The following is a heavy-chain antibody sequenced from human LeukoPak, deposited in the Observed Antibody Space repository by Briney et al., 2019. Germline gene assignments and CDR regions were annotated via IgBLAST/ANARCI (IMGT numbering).Heavy chain of an antibody. Sequence: GGSLRLSCAASGFTFSSYVMDWVRQAPGKGLEWVSYISSSGSTIYYADSVKGRFTISRDNAKNSLYLQMNSLRAEDTAVYYCARDAGGPHYYYYMDVWGKGTTVTVSS. CDR2: ISSSGSTI. J-gene: IGHJ6*03. D-gene: IGHD3-16*01. V-gene: IGHV3-48*04. CDR1: GFTFSSYV. CDR3: ARDAGGPHYYYYMDV.